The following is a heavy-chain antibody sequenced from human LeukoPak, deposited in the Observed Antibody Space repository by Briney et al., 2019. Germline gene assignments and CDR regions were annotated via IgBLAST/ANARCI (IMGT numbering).Heavy chain of an antibody. CDR1: GFTFSSYA. CDR2: IWPDGSKK. D-gene: IGHD1-14*01. CDR3: AKISSSAEPNFDY. J-gene: IGHJ4*02. Sequence: PGGSLRLSCAASGFTFSSYAMHWVRQAPGKGLEWVAFIWPDGSKKYYADSAKGRFTISRDNSKSTLSLQMNSLRPEDTALYFCAKISSSAEPNFDYWGQGTLLTVSS. V-gene: IGHV3-30*02.